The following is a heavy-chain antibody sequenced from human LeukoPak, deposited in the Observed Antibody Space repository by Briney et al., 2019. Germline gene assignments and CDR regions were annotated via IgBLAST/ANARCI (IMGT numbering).Heavy chain of an antibody. CDR1: GGSISNYY. CDR2: IYYSGST. V-gene: IGHV4-59*12. Sequence: PSETLSLTCTVSGGSISNYYWSWIRQPPGKGLEWIGYIYYSGSTNYNPSLKSRVTISVDTSKNQFSLKLSSVTAADTAVYYCARESRGSSGWYDYWGQGTLVTVSS. J-gene: IGHJ4*02. D-gene: IGHD6-19*01. CDR3: ARESRGSSGWYDY.